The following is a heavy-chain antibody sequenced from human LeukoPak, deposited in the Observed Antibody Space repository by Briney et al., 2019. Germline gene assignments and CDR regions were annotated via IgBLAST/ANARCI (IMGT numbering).Heavy chain of an antibody. CDR1: GGSISSGAFY. V-gene: IGHV4-31*03. CDR3: ARSPGTTIFGQVFMDRFDP. D-gene: IGHD3-3*01. CDR2: IYYSGST. J-gene: IGHJ5*02. Sequence: SETLSLTCTVSGGSISSGAFYWSWIRQHPGKGLEWIGYIYYSGSTYYNPSLKSRVTISVDTSKNQFSLKLSSVTAADTAVYYCARSPGTTIFGQVFMDRFDPWGQGTLVTVSS.